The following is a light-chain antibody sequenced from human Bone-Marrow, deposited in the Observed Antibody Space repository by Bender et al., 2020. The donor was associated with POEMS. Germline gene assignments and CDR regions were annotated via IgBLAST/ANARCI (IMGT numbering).Light chain of an antibody. J-gene: IGLJ3*02. CDR2: SSH. CDR1: SSNIGAHA. Sequence: QSVLPQPPSASGTPGQRVTIPCSGGSSNIGAHAANWYQHLPGPAPKPLSYSSHRRPSEVPDRFSGSRSGPSAPLAVGGLQSENEADYSAAVWDGSLNGWVVGGRTKLTVL. CDR3: AVWDGSLNGWV. V-gene: IGLV1-44*01.